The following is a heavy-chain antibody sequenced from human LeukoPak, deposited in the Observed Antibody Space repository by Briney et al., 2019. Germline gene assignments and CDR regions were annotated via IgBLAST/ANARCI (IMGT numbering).Heavy chain of an antibody. J-gene: IGHJ3*02. V-gene: IGHV4-59*08. Sequence: SETLSLTCTVSGGSISSYYWSWIRQPPGKGLEWIGYIYYSGCTNYNPSLKSRVTISVDTSKNQFSLKLSSVTAADTAVYYCARHTYYDFWSGPSDAFDIWGQGTMVTVSS. CDR1: GGSISSYY. CDR3: ARHTYYDFWSGPSDAFDI. CDR2: IYYSGCT. D-gene: IGHD3-3*01.